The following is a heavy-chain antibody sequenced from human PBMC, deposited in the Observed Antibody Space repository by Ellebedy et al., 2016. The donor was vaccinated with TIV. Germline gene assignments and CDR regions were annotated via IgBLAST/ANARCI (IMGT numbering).Heavy chain of an antibody. V-gene: IGHV4-39*01. CDR2: FYYSGST. CDR1: AGSISSSLYY. Sequence: MPSETLSLTCTLSAGSISSSLYYWGWIRQPPGKGLEWIEHFYYSGSTYYNPSLKSRVTISVDTSKNQFSLKLSSVTAADTAVYYCARHDRHGYYFDYWGQGTLVTVSS. CDR3: ARHDRHGYYFDY. J-gene: IGHJ4*02. D-gene: IGHD1-14*01.